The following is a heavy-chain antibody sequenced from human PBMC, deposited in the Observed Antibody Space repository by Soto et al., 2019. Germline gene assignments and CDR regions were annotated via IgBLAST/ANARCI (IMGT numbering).Heavy chain of an antibody. CDR2: SGGGNTDS. CDR1: RFIFSDYA. D-gene: IGHD1-26*01. J-gene: IGHJ5*01. V-gene: IGHV3-23*01. CDR3: AKDAVSYNGKWDWFDS. Sequence: DVQLLEPGGGLVQPGGSLTLSCAASRFIFSDYAMNWVRQATGKGLEWVSSSGGGNTDSYYADSVRGRFIISRDNSKNTMYLHMNSLRDDDTAVYYCAKDAVSYNGKWDWFDSWGQGTLVTVSS.